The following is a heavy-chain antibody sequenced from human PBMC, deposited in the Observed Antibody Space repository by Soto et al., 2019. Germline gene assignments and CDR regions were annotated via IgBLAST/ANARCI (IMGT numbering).Heavy chain of an antibody. CDR3: ARGVKYGAYSRWFDP. CDR2: MNPSSGNT. D-gene: IGHD4-17*01. Sequence: QVQLVQSGAEVKKPGASVKVSCKASGNTFTSYDIKWVRKATGQGLEYLGWMNPSSGNTAYVQKFQGRVTMTWDTSITTAYMELSSLRSEDTAVYFCARGVKYGAYSRWFDPWGQGTLVTVSS. J-gene: IGHJ5*02. V-gene: IGHV1-8*01. CDR1: GNTFTSYD.